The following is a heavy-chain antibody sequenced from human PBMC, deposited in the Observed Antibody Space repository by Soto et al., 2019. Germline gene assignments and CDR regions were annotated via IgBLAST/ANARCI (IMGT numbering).Heavy chain of an antibody. V-gene: IGHV3-23*01. D-gene: IGHD3-22*01. CDR1: GFTFSTYT. CDR3: AKPHDNIGSYLPFDH. Sequence: GGSLRLSCAASGFTFSTYTMSWVRQATGKGLVWVSALTPSGDYTTHANSLKARFTISRVNSKNTVYLQMNSPMAEDMAVFFFAKPHDNIGSYLPFDHWGQGTLVTVSS. J-gene: IGHJ4*02. CDR2: LTPSGDYT.